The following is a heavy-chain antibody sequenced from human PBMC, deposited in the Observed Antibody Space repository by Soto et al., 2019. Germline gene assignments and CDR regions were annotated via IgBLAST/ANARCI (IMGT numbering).Heavy chain of an antibody. CDR2: IYYGGST. Sequence: SETLSLTCTVSGGSISSGGYYWSGIRQHPGKGLEWIGYIYYGGSTYYNPSLKSRVTISVDTSKNQFSLKLSSVTAADTAVYYCARASGYYSPFDYWGQGTLVTVSS. V-gene: IGHV4-31*03. CDR3: ARASGYYSPFDY. J-gene: IGHJ4*02. D-gene: IGHD3-22*01. CDR1: GGSISSGGYY.